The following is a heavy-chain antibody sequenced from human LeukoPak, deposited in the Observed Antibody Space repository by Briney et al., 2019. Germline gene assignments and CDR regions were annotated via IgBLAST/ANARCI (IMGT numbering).Heavy chain of an antibody. Sequence: GGSLRLSCAASEFTFSNYAMHWVRQAPGKGLEWVAFISYDGKDKYYADSVKGRFTISRDNSKNTLYLQMNSLRAEDTAVYYCAKGLRYFDWLLAWGQGTLVTVSS. CDR3: AKGLRYFDWLLA. J-gene: IGHJ4*02. V-gene: IGHV3-30*04. CDR2: ISYDGKDK. CDR1: EFTFSNYA. D-gene: IGHD3-9*01.